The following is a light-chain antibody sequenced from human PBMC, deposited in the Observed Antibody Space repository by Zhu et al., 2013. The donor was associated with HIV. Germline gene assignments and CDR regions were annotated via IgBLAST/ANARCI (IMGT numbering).Light chain of an antibody. V-gene: IGKV1-33*01. CDR2: DAS. CDR1: QDISNY. CDR3: QNYHTAPWT. Sequence: DIQMTQSPSSLSASIGDRVTISCQASQDISNYLNWYQQKPGKAPKLLIYDASNLETGVPSRFSGSGSGTDFTLIISSLQPEDFATYYCQNYHTAPWTFGQGTKVEIK. J-gene: IGKJ1*01.